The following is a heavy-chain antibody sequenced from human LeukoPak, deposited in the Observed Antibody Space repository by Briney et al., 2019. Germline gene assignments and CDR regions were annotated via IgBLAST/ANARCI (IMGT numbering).Heavy chain of an antibody. CDR1: GGSVSSSGYF. J-gene: IGHJ4*02. D-gene: IGHD5-18*01. V-gene: IGHV4-39*07. CDR3: ARAYPHTTTAMVDY. Sequence: SETLSLTCTVSGGSVSSSGYFWGWLRQPPGKGLEWIGSVYYSGSTHYNPSLKSRATISEDTSKNQFSLKLNSVTAADTAVYYCARAYPHTTTAMVDYWGQGTLVTVSS. CDR2: VYYSGST.